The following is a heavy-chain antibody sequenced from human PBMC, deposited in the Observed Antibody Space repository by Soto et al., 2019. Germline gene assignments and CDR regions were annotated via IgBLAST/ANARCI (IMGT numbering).Heavy chain of an antibody. V-gene: IGHV4-30-4*01. CDR1: GGSSSSGCYY. Sequence: SETLSLTWTVSGGSSSSGCYYWSWIRQPPGKGLEWIGYIYYSGSTYYNPSLKSRVTISVDTSKNQFSLKLSSVTAADTAVYYCARGRVATSQAFDYWGQGTPVTVSS. D-gene: IGHD5-12*01. CDR3: ARGRVATSQAFDY. CDR2: IYYSGST. J-gene: IGHJ4*02.